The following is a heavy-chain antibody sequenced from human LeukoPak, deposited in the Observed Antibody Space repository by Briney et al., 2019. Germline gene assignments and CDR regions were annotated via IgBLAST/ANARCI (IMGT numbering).Heavy chain of an antibody. Sequence: PGGSLRLSCAASGFTFSSYSMNWVRQAPGKGLEWVSVIYSGGITYYADSLTGRFTISRDNSKNTLYLQMNNLRAEDTAVYYCATHYYDSSGYYYDHAFDIWGQGTMVTVSS. V-gene: IGHV3-53*01. D-gene: IGHD3-22*01. CDR1: GFTFSSYS. CDR3: ATHYYDSSGYYYDHAFDI. CDR2: IYSGGIT. J-gene: IGHJ3*02.